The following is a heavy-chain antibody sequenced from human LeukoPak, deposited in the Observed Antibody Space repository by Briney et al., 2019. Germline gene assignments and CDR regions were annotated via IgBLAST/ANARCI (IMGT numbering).Heavy chain of an antibody. CDR1: GFTFSSYA. V-gene: IGHV3-23*01. Sequence: GGSLRLSCAASGFTFSSYAMSWVRQAPGKGLEWVSAISGSGGSTYYADSVKGRFTISRDNSKNTLYLQMNSLRAEDTAVYYCAKDRGAYSNYFPGFGYWGQGTLVTVSS. J-gene: IGHJ4*02. CDR2: ISGSGGST. CDR3: AKDRGAYSNYFPGFGY. D-gene: IGHD4-11*01.